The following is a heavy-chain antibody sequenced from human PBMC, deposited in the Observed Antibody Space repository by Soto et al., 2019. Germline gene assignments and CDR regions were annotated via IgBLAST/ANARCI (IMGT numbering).Heavy chain of an antibody. V-gene: IGHV3-21*01. Sequence: EVQLVESGGGLVKPGGSLRLSCAASGFTFSSYSMNWVRQAPGKGLEWVSSISSSSSYIYYADSVKGRFTISSDNAKNSLYLQRNSLRAEDTAVYYWARDGSPGEKDRYLRWGQGTLVTVSS. CDR3: ARDGSPGEKDRYLR. D-gene: IGHD3-16*01. CDR2: ISSSSSYI. CDR1: GFTFSSYS. J-gene: IGHJ4*02.